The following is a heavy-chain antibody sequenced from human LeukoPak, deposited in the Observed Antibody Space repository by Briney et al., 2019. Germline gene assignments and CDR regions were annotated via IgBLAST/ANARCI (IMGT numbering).Heavy chain of an antibody. CDR3: ARDGDSTGYYFAY. D-gene: IGHD3-22*01. CDR2: IYYSGST. J-gene: IGHJ4*02. Sequence: SETLSLTCNVSGGSISSNGYYWSWIRQQPGKGLEWIGYIYYSGSTYYNPSLTSRVTISVDTSKNHFSLKLSSVTAADTAVYYCARDGDSTGYYFAYWGQGTLVTVSS. V-gene: IGHV4-31*03. CDR1: GGSISSNGYY.